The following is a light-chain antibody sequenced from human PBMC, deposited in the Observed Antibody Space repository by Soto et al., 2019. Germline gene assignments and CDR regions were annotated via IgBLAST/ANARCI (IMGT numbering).Light chain of an antibody. Sequence: AIRMTQSPSSVSVSTGDRVTITCRASQDISSYLAWYQQRPGKAPKFLIYAASTLESGVPSRFSGSGSGTEFTLTISSLQSEDFATYYCQHYYTYPPTFXQGTKADIK. CDR1: QDISSY. CDR3: QHYYTYPPT. J-gene: IGKJ1*01. CDR2: AAS. V-gene: IGKV1-8*01.